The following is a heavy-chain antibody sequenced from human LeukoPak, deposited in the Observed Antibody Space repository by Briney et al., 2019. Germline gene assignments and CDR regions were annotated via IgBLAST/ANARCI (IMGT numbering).Heavy chain of an antibody. J-gene: IGHJ4*02. D-gene: IGHD6-19*01. CDR2: ISGSGGRT. CDR3: AKDQRSIAVAGYFDY. CDR1: GFTFSSFG. V-gene: IGHV3-23*01. Sequence: GGSLRLSCAASGFTFSSFGMSWVRQASGKGLEWVSAISGSGGRTYYTDSVKGRFTISRDNSKNTLYLQMNSLRAEDTAVYYCAKDQRSIAVAGYFDYWGQGTLVTVSS.